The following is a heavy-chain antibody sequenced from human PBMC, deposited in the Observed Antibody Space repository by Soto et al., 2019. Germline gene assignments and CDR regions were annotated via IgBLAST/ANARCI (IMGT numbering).Heavy chain of an antibody. V-gene: IGHV1-69*04. CDR1: GGTFSSYT. CDR3: ARDRVVVVPAAMAEDYYYYYMDV. D-gene: IGHD2-2*01. J-gene: IGHJ6*03. CDR2: IIPILGIA. Sequence: GASVKVSCKASGGTFSSYTISWVRQAPGQGLEWMGRIIPILGIANYAQKFQGRVTITADKSTSTAYMELSSLRSEDTAVYYCARDRVVVVPAAMAEDYYYYYMDVWGKGTTVTVSS.